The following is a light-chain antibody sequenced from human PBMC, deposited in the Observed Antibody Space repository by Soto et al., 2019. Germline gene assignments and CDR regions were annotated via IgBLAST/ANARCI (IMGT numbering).Light chain of an antibody. CDR3: QQFNSEPFT. J-gene: IGKJ3*01. CDR1: QGISSA. CDR2: DAS. V-gene: IGKV1-13*02. Sequence: AIQLTQSPPSLSASVGDRVTITCRASQGISSAVAWYQQKPGKAPKVLMYDASSMESGVPSRFSGSGSGTDFTLTISCLQPEDFATYYCQQFNSEPFTFGPGTKVDIK.